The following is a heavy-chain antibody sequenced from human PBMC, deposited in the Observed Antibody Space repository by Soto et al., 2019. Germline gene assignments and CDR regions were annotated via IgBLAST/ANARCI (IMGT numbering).Heavy chain of an antibody. Sequence: SETLSLTCTVSGGSISSGGYYWSWIRQHPGKGLEWIGYIYYSGSTYYNPSLKSRVTISVDTSKNQFSLKLSSVTAADTAVYYCARGRAAAGTPLGTHFFSLRDVRENENWFDPWGQGTLVTVSS. CDR3: ARGRAAAGTPLGTHFFSLRDVRENENWFDP. CDR1: GGSISSGGYY. D-gene: IGHD6-13*01. J-gene: IGHJ5*02. CDR2: IYYSGST. V-gene: IGHV4-31*03.